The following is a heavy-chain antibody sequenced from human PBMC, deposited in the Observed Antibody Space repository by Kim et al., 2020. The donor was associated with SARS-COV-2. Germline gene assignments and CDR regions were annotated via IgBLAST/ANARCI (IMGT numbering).Heavy chain of an antibody. Sequence: ASVKVSCKASGYTFTSYDINWVRQATGQGLEWMGWMNPNSGNTGYAQKFQGRVTMTRNTSISTAYMELSSLRSEDTAVYYCARGVGERGTLLYYYYYMDVWGKGTTVTVSS. V-gene: IGHV1-8*01. J-gene: IGHJ6*03. D-gene: IGHD1-1*01. CDR1: GYTFTSYD. CDR2: MNPNSGNT. CDR3: ARGVGERGTLLYYYYYMDV.